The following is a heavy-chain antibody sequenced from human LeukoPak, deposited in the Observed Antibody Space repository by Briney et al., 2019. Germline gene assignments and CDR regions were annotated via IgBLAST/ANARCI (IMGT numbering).Heavy chain of an antibody. J-gene: IGHJ4*02. CDR3: ARVGTAEGTLEDY. CDR1: GFTFSSYS. V-gene: IGHV3-21*01. CDR2: ISSSSSYI. Sequence: GGSLRLSCAASGFTFSSYSMNWVRQAPGEGLEWVSSISSSSSYIYYADSVKGRFTISRDNAKNSLYLQMNSLRAEDTAVYYCARVGTAEGTLEDYWGQGTLVTVSS. D-gene: IGHD6-13*01.